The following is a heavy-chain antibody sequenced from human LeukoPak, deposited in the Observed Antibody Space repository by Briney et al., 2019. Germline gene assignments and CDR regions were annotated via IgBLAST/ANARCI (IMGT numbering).Heavy chain of an antibody. V-gene: IGHV1-2*02. J-gene: IGHJ3*02. Sequence: VASVKVSCKASGYTFTGYYMHWVRQAPGQGLEWMGWINPNRGGTNYAQKFQGRVTMTRDTSISTAYMELSRLRSDDTAVYYCATLVRTTVTTSAFDIWGQGTMVTVSS. CDR3: ATLVRTTVTTSAFDI. CDR1: GYTFTGYY. CDR2: INPNRGGT. D-gene: IGHD4-17*01.